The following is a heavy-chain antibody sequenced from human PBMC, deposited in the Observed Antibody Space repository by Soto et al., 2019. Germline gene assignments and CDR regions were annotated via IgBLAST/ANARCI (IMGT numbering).Heavy chain of an antibody. V-gene: IGHV6-1*01. CDR2: TYYRSKWYN. D-gene: IGHD6-6*01. J-gene: IGHJ6*02. CDR3: ARAIAAPVYYYYGMDV. CDR1: GDSVSSNTAS. Sequence: QTLSLTCAISGDSVSSNTASWNWIRQSPSRGLEWLGRTYYRSKWYNDYAVSVKSRITINPDTSKNQFSLQLNSVTPEDTAVYYCARAIAAPVYYYYGMDVWGQGATVTVSS.